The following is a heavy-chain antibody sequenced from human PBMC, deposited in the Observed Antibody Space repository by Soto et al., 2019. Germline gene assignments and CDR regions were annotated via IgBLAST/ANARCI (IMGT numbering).Heavy chain of an antibody. V-gene: IGHV1-8*01. CDR1: GYTFTSYD. CDR2: MNPNSGST. Sequence: GASVKVSCKASGYTFTSYDINWVRQATGQGLEWMGWMNPNSGSTGYAQKFQGRVTMTRNTSISTAYMELSSLRSEDTAVYYCASSTRFLEWLSTFDYWGQGTLVTVSS. D-gene: IGHD3-3*01. J-gene: IGHJ4*02. CDR3: ASSTRFLEWLSTFDY.